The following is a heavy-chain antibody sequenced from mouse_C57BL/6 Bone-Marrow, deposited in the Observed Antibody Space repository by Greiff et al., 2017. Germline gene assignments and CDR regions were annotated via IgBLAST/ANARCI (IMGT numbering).Heavy chain of an antibody. Sequence: QVQLQQPGAELVKPGASVKLSCKASGYTFTSYWMHWVKQRPGQGLEWIGMIHPNSGSTNYNEKFKSKATLPVDKSSSSAYMQLSSLTSEDSAVYYCARSFFTTVDYWGQGTTLTVSS. CDR1: GYTFTSYW. D-gene: IGHD1-1*01. CDR2: IHPNSGST. CDR3: ARSFFTTVDY. J-gene: IGHJ2*01. V-gene: IGHV1-64*01.